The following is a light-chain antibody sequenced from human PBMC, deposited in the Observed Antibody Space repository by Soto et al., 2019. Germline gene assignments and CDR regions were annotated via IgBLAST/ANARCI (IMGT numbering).Light chain of an antibody. V-gene: IGKV1-27*01. CDR2: AAS. J-gene: IGKJ4*01. CDR1: QDISNY. CDR3: QKYNSAPLA. Sequence: DIQMTQSPSSLSASVGDRVTITCRASQDISNYLAWYQQKPGKVPKLLIYAASTLQSGVPSRFSGSGSGTDFTLTISSLQPEGVETYYCQKYNSAPLAVGGGTKVDI.